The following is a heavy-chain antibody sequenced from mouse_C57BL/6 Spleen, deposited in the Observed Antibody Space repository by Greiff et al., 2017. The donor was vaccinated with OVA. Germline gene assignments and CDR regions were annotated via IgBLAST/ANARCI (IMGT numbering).Heavy chain of an antibody. CDR1: GYTFTSYW. J-gene: IGHJ4*01. CDR3: ARLGEREDAMDY. V-gene: IGHV1-61*01. CDR2: IYPSDSET. Sequence: VQLQQPGAELVRPGSSVKLSCKASGYTFTSYWMDWVKQRPGQGLEWIGNIYPSDSETHYNQKFKDKATLTVDKSSSTAYMQLSSLTSEDSAVYYCARLGEREDAMDYWGQGTSVTVSS.